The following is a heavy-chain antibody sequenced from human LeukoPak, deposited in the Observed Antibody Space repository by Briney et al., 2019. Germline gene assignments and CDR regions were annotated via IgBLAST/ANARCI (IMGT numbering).Heavy chain of an antibody. CDR3: ARGRIYSGSYYRYYFDY. CDR1: GGSISIYY. Sequence: SETLSLTCTVYGGSISIYYWSWIRQPPGKGLEWIGYIYYSGSTNYNPSLKSRVTISVDTSKNQFSLKLSSVTAADTAVYYCARGRIYSGSYYRYYFDYWGQGTLVTVSS. CDR2: IYYSGST. V-gene: IGHV4-59*12. J-gene: IGHJ4*02. D-gene: IGHD1-26*01.